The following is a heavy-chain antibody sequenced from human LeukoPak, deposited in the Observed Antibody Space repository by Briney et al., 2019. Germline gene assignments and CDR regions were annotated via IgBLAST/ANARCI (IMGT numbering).Heavy chain of an antibody. CDR3: ATYKAGYKWFDP. J-gene: IGHJ5*02. CDR2: IYYSGST. CDR1: GGSISSSSYY. D-gene: IGHD3-10*01. V-gene: IGHV4-39*07. Sequence: SETLSLTCTVSGGSISSSSYYWGWIRQPPGKGLEWIGSIYYSGSTYYNPSLKSRVTISVDTSKNQFSLKLSSVTAADTAVYYCATYKAGYKWFDPWGQGTLVTVSS.